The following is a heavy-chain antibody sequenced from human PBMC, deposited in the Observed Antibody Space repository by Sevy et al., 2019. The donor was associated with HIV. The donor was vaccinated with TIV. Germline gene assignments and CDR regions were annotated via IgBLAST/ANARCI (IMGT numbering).Heavy chain of an antibody. Sequence: ASVKVSCKAYGYTFTNYRINWGRQAPGQGLEWMGWISPYNGDTNYAQKFQGRVSMTTDTSTTTGYMELRSLRSDDTAVYYCARDSCSGGSCYQSGVYWGQGTLVTVSS. D-gene: IGHD2-15*01. V-gene: IGHV1-18*01. CDR3: ARDSCSGGSCYQSGVY. J-gene: IGHJ4*02. CDR1: GYTFTNYR. CDR2: ISPYNGDT.